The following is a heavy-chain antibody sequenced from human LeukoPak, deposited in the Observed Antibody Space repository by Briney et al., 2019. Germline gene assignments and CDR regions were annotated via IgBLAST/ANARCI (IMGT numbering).Heavy chain of an antibody. V-gene: IGHV4-34*01. CDR3: ARGLEVVVPAATGSDGMDV. CDR2: INHSGST. CDR1: GGSFSGYY. Sequence: KPSETLSLTCAVYGGSFSGYYWSWIRQPPGKGLEWIGEINHSGSTNYNPSLKSRVTISVDTSKNQFSLKLSSVTAADTAVYYCARGLEVVVPAATGSDGMDVWGQGTTVTVSS. D-gene: IGHD2-2*01. J-gene: IGHJ6*02.